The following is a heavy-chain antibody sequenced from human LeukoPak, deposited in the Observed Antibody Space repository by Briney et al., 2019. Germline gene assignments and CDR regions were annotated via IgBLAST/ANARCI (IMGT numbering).Heavy chain of an antibody. CDR2: INHSGST. CDR3: ASTAVAGTSDY. V-gene: IGHV4-34*01. CDR1: GGSFSGYY. D-gene: IGHD6-19*01. Sequence: SETLSLTCAVYGGSFSGYYWSWIRQPPGKGLEWIGEINHSGSTNYNPSLKSRVTISVDTSKNQFSPKLSSVTAADTAVYYCASTAVAGTSDYWGQGTLVTVSS. J-gene: IGHJ4*02.